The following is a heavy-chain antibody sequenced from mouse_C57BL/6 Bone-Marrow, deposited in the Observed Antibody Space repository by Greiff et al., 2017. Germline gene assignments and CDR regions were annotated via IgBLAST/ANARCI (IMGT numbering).Heavy chain of an antibody. CDR1: GYTFTSYW. D-gene: IGHD1-1*01. Sequence: VQLQQPGAELVKPGASVKMSCKASGYTFTSYWITWVKQRPGQGLEWIGDIYPGSGSTNYNEKFKSKATLTVDTSSSTAYMQLSSLTSADSAVYYCARLYYYGSSYSWFAYWGQGALVTVSA. CDR2: IYPGSGST. J-gene: IGHJ3*01. CDR3: ARLYYYGSSYSWFAY. V-gene: IGHV1-55*01.